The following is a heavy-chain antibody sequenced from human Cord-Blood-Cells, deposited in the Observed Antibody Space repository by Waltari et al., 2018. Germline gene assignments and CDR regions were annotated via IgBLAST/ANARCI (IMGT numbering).Heavy chain of an antibody. Sequence: QVQLQQWGAGLLKPSETLSLTCAVYGGSFSGYYWSWIRQPPGKGLEWIGEINHSGSTNYNPSLKSRVTISVDTSKNQFSLKLSSVTAADTAVYYCARAFEGDTAMVNWCDPWGQGTLVTVSS. CDR3: ARAFEGDTAMVNWCDP. CDR2: INHSGST. V-gene: IGHV4-34*01. CDR1: GGSFSGYY. D-gene: IGHD5-18*01. J-gene: IGHJ5*02.